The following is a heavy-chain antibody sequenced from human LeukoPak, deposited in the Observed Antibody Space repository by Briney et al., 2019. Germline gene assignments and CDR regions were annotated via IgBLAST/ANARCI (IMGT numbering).Heavy chain of an antibody. V-gene: IGHV4-59*01. CDR3: ARTYYYGSGSYYYFDY. Sequence: PSETLSLTCTVSGGSISSYYWSWIRQPPGKGLEWIGYIYYSGSTNYDPSLKSRVTISVDTSKNQFPLKLSSVTAADTAVYYCARTYYYGSGSYYYFDYWGQGTLVTVSS. J-gene: IGHJ4*02. D-gene: IGHD3-10*01. CDR2: IYYSGST. CDR1: GGSISSYY.